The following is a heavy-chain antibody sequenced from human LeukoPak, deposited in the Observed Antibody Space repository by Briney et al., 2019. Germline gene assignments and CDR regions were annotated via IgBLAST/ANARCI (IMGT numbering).Heavy chain of an antibody. Sequence: GESLKISCKGSGYSFTSYWIGWVRQMPGKGLEWMGIIYPGDSDTRYSPSFQGQVTISADKSISTAYLQWSTLKTSDTAIYYCARRIYTSVWFDPWGQGTLVSVSS. V-gene: IGHV5-51*01. CDR3: ARRIYTSVWFDP. CDR2: IYPGDSDT. D-gene: IGHD2-15*01. J-gene: IGHJ5*02. CDR1: GYSFTSYW.